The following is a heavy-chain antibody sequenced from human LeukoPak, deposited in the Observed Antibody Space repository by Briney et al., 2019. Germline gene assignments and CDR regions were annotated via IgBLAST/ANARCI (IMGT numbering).Heavy chain of an antibody. D-gene: IGHD2-2*01. CDR1: GGSISNYC. CDR3: ARHLGFCSSTSCYPQFAP. J-gene: IGHJ5*02. V-gene: IGHV4-59*08. CDR2: IYYSGNT. Sequence: SETLSLTCSVSGGSISNYCWSWIRQPPGRGLEWIGYIYYSGNTNYNPSLKSRVTLSVDTSKNQLSLKMRSVTAADTAVYFCARHLGFCSSTSCYPQFAPWGQGTLVTVSS.